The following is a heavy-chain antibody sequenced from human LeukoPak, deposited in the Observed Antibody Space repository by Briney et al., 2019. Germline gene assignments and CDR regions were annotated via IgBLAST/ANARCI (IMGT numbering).Heavy chain of an antibody. V-gene: IGHV1-24*01. CDR2: FDPEDGET. J-gene: IGHJ4*02. Sequence: ASVKVSCKVSGYTLTELSMHWVRQAPGKGLEWMGGFDPEDGETIYAQKFQGRVTMTEDTSTDTAYMELSSLRSEDTAVYYCATGDGFWSGYYAIFDYWGQGTLVTVSS. D-gene: IGHD3-3*01. CDR3: ATGDGFWSGYYAIFDY. CDR1: GYTLTELS.